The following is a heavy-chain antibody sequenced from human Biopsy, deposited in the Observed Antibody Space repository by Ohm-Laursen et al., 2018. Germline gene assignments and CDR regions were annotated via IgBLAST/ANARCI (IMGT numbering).Heavy chain of an antibody. J-gene: IGHJ3*01. CDR3: VREMSHESTIRDSFDL. D-gene: IGHD5/OR15-5a*01. V-gene: IGHV3-11*04. Sequence: SLRLSCAASGFTFSDWQMSWIRQTPGKGLEWVSHISSGGSTIFHADSVKGRFTISRDDAKDSLFLQMNSLRVEDTAVYYCVREMSHESTIRDSFDLWGQGTMVTVSS. CDR1: GFTFSDWQ. CDR2: ISSGGSTI.